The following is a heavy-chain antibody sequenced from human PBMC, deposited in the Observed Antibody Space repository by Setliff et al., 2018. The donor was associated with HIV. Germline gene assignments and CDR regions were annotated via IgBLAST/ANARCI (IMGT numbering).Heavy chain of an antibody. CDR3: ARVPSCADAWCYMYYYYYYGMDV. CDR1: GGAINTNNYY. Sequence: SETLSLTCTVSGGAINTNNYYWGWIRQTPGEGLEWIGSIHYGGSTYFYNPSLKSRVTMSVDTSKNQFSLRLSSVTAADTAVYYCARVPSCADAWCYMYYYYYYGMDVWGQGTTVTVSS. D-gene: IGHD2-8*02. CDR2: IHYGGST. V-gene: IGHV4-39*01. J-gene: IGHJ6*02.